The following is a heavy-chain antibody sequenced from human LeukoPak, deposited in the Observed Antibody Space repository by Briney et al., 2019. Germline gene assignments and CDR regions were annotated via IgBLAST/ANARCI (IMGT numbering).Heavy chain of an antibody. V-gene: IGHV4-59*01. Sequence: PSETLSLTCTVSGGSTSSYYWSWIRQPPGKGLGWIGYIYYSGNTNLNPSLKSRITMSIDTSKNQFSLNLSSVTAADTAVYYCARVGSGHFDLWGQGTLVTVSS. CDR1: GGSTSSYY. J-gene: IGHJ4*02. D-gene: IGHD2-15*01. CDR3: ARVGSGHFDL. CDR2: IYYSGNT.